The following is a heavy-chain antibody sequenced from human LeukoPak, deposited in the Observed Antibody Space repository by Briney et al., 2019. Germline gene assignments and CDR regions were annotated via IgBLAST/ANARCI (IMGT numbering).Heavy chain of an antibody. D-gene: IGHD3-10*01. CDR3: ARVSPYGSGSYTYYYYYYGMDV. Sequence: GGSLRLSCAASGFPFSSYEMNWVRQAPGKGLEWVSYISSSGSTIYYADSVKGRFTISRDNAKNSLYLQMNSLRAEDTAVYYCARVSPYGSGSYTYYYYYYGMDVWGQGTTVTVSS. CDR2: ISSSGSTI. V-gene: IGHV3-48*03. J-gene: IGHJ6*02. CDR1: GFPFSSYE.